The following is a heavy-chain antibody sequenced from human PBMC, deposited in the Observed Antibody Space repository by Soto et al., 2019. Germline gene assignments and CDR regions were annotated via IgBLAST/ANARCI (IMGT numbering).Heavy chain of an antibody. J-gene: IGHJ5*02. D-gene: IGHD6-19*01. Sequence: ASVKVSCKASGYAFTSYAMHWVRQAPGQRLEWMGWINAGNGNTKYSQKFQGRVTITRDTSASTAYMELSSLRSEDTAVYYCARDRASAWPNTWFDPWGQGTLVTVSS. CDR1: GYAFTSYA. CDR2: INAGNGNT. CDR3: ARDRASAWPNTWFDP. V-gene: IGHV1-3*01.